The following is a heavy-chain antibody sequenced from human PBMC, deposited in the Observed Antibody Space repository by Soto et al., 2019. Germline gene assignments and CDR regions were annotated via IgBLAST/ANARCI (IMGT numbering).Heavy chain of an antibody. CDR2: FDPEDGET. D-gene: IGHD6-13*01. J-gene: IGHJ4*02. Sequence: ASVKVSCKVSGDTRTELSMHWVRQAPGKGLEWMGGFDPEDGETIYAQKFQGRVTMTEDTSTDTAYMELSSLRSEDTAVYYCATDGPPGIAADDTAGGYWGQGTLVTVS. CDR1: GDTRTELS. CDR3: ATDGPPGIAADDTAGGY. V-gene: IGHV1-24*01.